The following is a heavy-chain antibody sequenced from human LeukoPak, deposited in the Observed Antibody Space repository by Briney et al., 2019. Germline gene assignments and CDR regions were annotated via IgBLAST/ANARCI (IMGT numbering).Heavy chain of an antibody. CDR3: ARGPDSSGYYYVHYYYYMDV. J-gene: IGHJ6*03. CDR2: IWYDGSNK. V-gene: IGHV3-33*01. D-gene: IGHD3-22*01. Sequence: GGSLRLSCAASGFTFSSYGMHWVRQAPGKGLEWVAVIWYDGSNKYYADSVKGRFTISRDNSKNTLYLQMNSLRAEDTAVYYCARGPDSSGYYYVHYYYYMDVWGKGTTVTVSS. CDR1: GFTFSSYG.